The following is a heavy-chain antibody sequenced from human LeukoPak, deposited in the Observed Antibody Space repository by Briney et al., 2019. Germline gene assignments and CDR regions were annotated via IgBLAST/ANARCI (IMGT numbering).Heavy chain of an antibody. CDR3: ARAKPGVGATQLDY. CDR2: IYSGGST. J-gene: IGHJ4*02. CDR1: GFTVSSNY. Sequence: GGSLRLSCAASGFTVSSNYMSWVRQAPGKGLEWVSVIYSGGSTYYADSVKGRFTIPRDNSKNTLYLQMNSLRAEDTAVYYCARAKPGVGATQLDYWGQGTLVTVSS. V-gene: IGHV3-66*02. D-gene: IGHD1-26*01.